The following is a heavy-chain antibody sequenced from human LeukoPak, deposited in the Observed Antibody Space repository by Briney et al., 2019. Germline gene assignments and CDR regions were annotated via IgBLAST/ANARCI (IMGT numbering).Heavy chain of an antibody. CDR1: GFTFSTYW. J-gene: IGHJ4*02. CDR3: ARVRCSSNSCFPDY. D-gene: IGHD2-2*01. V-gene: IGHV3-7*01. CDR2: IKQDGRDK. Sequence: GGSLRLSCAASGFTFSTYWMSWVRQAPGKGLEWVANIKQDGRDKYYVDSVKGRFTISRDNAKNSLFLQMNSLRAEDTAVYYCARVRCSSNSCFPDYWGQGALVTVSS.